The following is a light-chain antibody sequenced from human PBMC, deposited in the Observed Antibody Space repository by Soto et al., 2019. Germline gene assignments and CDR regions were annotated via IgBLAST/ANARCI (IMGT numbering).Light chain of an antibody. V-gene: IGKV3-11*01. CDR2: DAS. Sequence: EIVLTQSPATLSLSPGERATLSCRASQSISSYLAWYQQKPGQAPRLLIYDASNRATGIPARFSGGGTGTDFPLTLSSLEPEDFAGYYCQQRSNWPPTFGGGTKVEIK. CDR1: QSISSY. CDR3: QQRSNWPPT. J-gene: IGKJ4*01.